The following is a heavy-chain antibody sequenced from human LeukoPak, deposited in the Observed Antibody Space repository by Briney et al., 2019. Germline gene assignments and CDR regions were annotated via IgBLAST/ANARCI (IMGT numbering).Heavy chain of an antibody. CDR3: ARTTYYDFWSGRYSSSRVYYYMDV. D-gene: IGHD3-3*01. CDR2: INHSGST. Sequence: SETLSLTCAVYGGSFSGYYWSWIRQPPGKGLEWIGEINHSGSTNYNPSLKSRVTISVDTSKNQFSLKLSSVTAADTAVYYCARTTYYDFWSGRYSSSRVYYYMDVWGKGSTVTVSS. CDR1: GGSFSGYY. V-gene: IGHV4-34*01. J-gene: IGHJ6*03.